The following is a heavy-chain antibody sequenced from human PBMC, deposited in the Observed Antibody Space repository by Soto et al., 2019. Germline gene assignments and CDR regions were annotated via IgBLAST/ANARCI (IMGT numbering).Heavy chain of an antibody. V-gene: IGHV3-74*01. Sequence: GGSLRLSCAASGFTFSSYWMHWVRQAPGKGLVCVSRINSDGSSTSYADSVKGRFTISRDNAKNTLYLQMNSLRAEDTAVYYCARAVAAAEDYYYYGMDVWGQGTTVTVSS. CDR3: ARAVAAAEDYYYYGMDV. D-gene: IGHD6-13*01. J-gene: IGHJ6*02. CDR1: GFTFSSYW. CDR2: INSDGSST.